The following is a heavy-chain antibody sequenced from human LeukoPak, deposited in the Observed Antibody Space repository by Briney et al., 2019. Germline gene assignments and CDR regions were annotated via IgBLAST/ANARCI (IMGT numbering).Heavy chain of an antibody. Sequence: HPGRSLRLSCAASGFTFDDYAMHWVRQAPGKGLEWVSGISWNSNSIAYADSVKGRFTISRDNAKNSLYLHMNSLRAEDMALYYCAKDISPSLEFAFDIWGQGTMVTVSS. CDR1: GFTFDDYA. J-gene: IGHJ3*02. V-gene: IGHV3-9*03. CDR3: AKDISPSLEFAFDI. D-gene: IGHD6-6*01. CDR2: ISWNSNSI.